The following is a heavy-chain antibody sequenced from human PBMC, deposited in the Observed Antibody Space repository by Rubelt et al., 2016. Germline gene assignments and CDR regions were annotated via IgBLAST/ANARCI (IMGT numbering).Heavy chain of an antibody. CDR2: LSWNSGSV. CDR3: ARRDFGIKGIDD. D-gene: IGHD3-3*01. Sequence: EVQLVESGGGLIQPGGSLRLSCAASGFTFSNAWMSWVRQAPGKGLEWVSSLSWNSGSVGYADFVKGRFTISRDNAKNSLYLQMNSLGAGDTAVYYCARRDFGIKGIDDWGKGTMVTVSS. J-gene: IGHJ4*02. CDR1: GFTFSNAW. V-gene: IGHV3-48*04.